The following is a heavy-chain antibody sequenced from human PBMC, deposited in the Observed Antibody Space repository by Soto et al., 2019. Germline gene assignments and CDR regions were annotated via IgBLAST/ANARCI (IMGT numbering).Heavy chain of an antibody. CDR2: ISGSGGST. J-gene: IGHJ5*02. CDR1: GFTFSSYA. Sequence: EVQLLEAGGGLVQPGGSLRLSCAASGFTFSSYAMSWVRQAPGKGLEWVSAISGSGGSTYYADSVKGRFTISRDNSKITLYLQTNSLRAEDTAVDYCARGGVWFDPWGQGTLVTVSS. CDR3: ARGGVWFDP. V-gene: IGHV3-23*01.